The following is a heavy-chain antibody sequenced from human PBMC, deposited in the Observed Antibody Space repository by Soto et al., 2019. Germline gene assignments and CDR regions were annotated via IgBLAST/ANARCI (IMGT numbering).Heavy chain of an antibody. CDR3: ARDARAVAGTDY. CDR1: GFNFRDYH. CDR2: ISSDSTYI. V-gene: IGHV3-21*04. Sequence: GGPLRLSCAGSGFNFRDYHMSWVRQAPGKGLEWVSTISSDSTYIHYAESLQGRFTISRDNAKNSLYLHLHGLRAEDAALYYCARDARAVAGTDYWGQGTLVTVSS. J-gene: IGHJ4*02. D-gene: IGHD6-19*01.